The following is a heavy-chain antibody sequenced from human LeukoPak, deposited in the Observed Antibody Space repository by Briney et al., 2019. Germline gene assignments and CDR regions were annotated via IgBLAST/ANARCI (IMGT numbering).Heavy chain of an antibody. J-gene: IGHJ5*02. V-gene: IGHV4-39*01. D-gene: IGHD2-15*01. CDR3: ARRKGYCSGGSCYNWFDP. CDR1: GGSISSSSYY. Sequence: PSETLSLTCTVSGGSISSSSYYWGWIRQPPGKGLEWIGSIYYSGNTYYNPSLKSRVTISVDTSKNQFSLKLSSVTAADTAVYYCARRKGYCSGGSCYNWFDPWGQGTLVTVSS. CDR2: IYYSGNT.